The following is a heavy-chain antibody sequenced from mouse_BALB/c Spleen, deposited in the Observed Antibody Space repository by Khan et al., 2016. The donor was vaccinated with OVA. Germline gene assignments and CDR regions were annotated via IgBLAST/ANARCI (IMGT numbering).Heavy chain of an antibody. V-gene: IGHV14-3*02. CDR1: GYNIKDIY. CDR2: TDPANGNT. J-gene: IGHJ2*01. CDR3: RISTINA. Sequence: EVQLQQSGAELVKPAASLKLSCTASGYNIKDIYIHWVKQRPEKDLERIRRTDPANGNTKYDPKFQGKATITADTSSNTAYLQLSSLTSEDTAVYYCRISTINAWGQGTTLTVSS.